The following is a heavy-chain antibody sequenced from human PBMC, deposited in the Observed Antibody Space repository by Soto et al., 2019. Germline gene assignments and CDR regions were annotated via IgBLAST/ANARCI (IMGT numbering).Heavy chain of an antibody. D-gene: IGHD6-13*01. CDR3: ARDMEQQLNYYYYYGMDV. V-gene: IGHV3-7*01. Sequence: GGSLRLSCAASGFTFGSYWMSWVRQAPGKGLEWLATIKWDASEKKYVDSVKGRFTMSRDNAENSLYLQMDSLRAEDTAVYYCARDMEQQLNYYYYYGMDVWGQGTTVTVS. J-gene: IGHJ6*02. CDR2: IKWDASEK. CDR1: GFTFGSYW.